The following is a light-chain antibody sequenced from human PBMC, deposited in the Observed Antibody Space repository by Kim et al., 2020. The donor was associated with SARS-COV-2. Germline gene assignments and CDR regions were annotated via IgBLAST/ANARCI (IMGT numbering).Light chain of an antibody. CDR1: QTVLYNSNNKNY. V-gene: IGKV4-1*01. CDR3: QQYYGAPPYT. Sequence: ATINCKSSQTVLYNSNNKNYLAWYQQKPGQPPKLLIYWASTRESGVPDRFTGSGSETDFTLTISSLQAEDVAVYYCQQYYGAPPYTFGQGTKLEI. CDR2: WAS. J-gene: IGKJ2*01.